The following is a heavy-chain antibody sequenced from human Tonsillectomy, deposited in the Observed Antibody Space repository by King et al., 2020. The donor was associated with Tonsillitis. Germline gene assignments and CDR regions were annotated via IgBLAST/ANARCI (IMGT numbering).Heavy chain of an antibody. CDR1: GYTFTSYG. D-gene: IGHD6-19*01. Sequence: QLVQSGAEGKKPGASVKVYCKASGYTFTSYGISWVRQAPGQGLEWMGWISVYNGNTNYAQKFQDRVTMTTDTSTYTAYMELRSLRSDDTAVYYCARAHVSGRAVAGTKGDFWGQGTLAT. CDR2: ISVYNGNT. J-gene: IGHJ4*02. V-gene: IGHV1-18*01. CDR3: ARAHVSGRAVAGTKGDF.